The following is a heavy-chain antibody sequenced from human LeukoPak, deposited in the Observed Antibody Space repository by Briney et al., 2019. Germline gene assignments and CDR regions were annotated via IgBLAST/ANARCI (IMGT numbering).Heavy chain of an antibody. CDR3: ARGVTIFYYMDV. D-gene: IGHD3-3*01. V-gene: IGHV4-38-2*02. CDR2: IYHSGKT. CDR1: GYSISSGYY. Sequence: SETLSLTCTVSGYSISSGYYWGWIRPPPGKGLEWIGSIYHSGKTYYNPSLKSPVTISVDTSKNQFSLKLTSVTAADTAVYYCARGVTIFYYMDVWGKGTTVTVSS. J-gene: IGHJ6*03.